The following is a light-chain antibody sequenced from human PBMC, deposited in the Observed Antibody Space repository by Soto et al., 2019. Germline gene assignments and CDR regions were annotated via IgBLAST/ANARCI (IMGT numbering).Light chain of an antibody. Sequence: QSVLTQPAAVSGSLGQSITISCTGTSSNIGSYNLVSWYQHQPGKAPKIIIFEGSKRPSGVSNRCSGSRSGNTASLTISGLQAENEADYYCCSFAGTGTQYVFGSGTKVTVL. V-gene: IGLV2-23*01. CDR2: EGS. CDR1: SSNIGSYNL. CDR3: CSFAGTGTQYV. J-gene: IGLJ1*01.